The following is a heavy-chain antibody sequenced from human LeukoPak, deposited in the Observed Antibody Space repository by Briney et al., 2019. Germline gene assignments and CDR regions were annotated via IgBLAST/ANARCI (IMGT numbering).Heavy chain of an antibody. CDR2: INPNSGGT. V-gene: IGHV1-2*02. CDR3: ARSAHTGYYYYYYYMDV. Sequence: GASVKVSCKASGYAFTGYYMHWVRQAPGQGLEWMGWINPNSGGTNYAQKFQGRVTMTRDTSISTAYMELSRLRSDDTAVYYCARSAHTGYYYYYYYMDVWGKGATVTVSS. CDR1: GYAFTGYY. D-gene: IGHD1-14*01. J-gene: IGHJ6*03.